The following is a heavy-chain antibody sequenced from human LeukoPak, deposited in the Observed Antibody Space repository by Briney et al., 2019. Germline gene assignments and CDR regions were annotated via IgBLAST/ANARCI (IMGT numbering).Heavy chain of an antibody. CDR3: ARHHFGVALLYYFDY. D-gene: IGHD3-3*01. J-gene: IGHJ4*02. Sequence: SETLSLTCTVSGGSISSSNYYWGWIRQPPGKGLEWIGSIYYSGSTYYNPSLKSRVTISVDTSKNQFSLKLSSGTAADTAVYYCARHHFGVALLYYFDYWGQGTLVIVSS. CDR1: GGSISSSNYY. CDR2: IYYSGST. V-gene: IGHV4-39*01.